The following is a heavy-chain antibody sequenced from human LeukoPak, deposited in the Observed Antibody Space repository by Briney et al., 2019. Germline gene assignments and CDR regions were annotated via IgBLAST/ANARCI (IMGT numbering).Heavy chain of an antibody. Sequence: ASVKVSCKASGYTFTSYGISWVRQAPGQGLEWMGWISAYNGNTNYAQKLQGRVTMTTDTSTSTAYVELRSLRSDDTAVYYCARDLRITMVRGLARFDYWGQGALVTVSS. V-gene: IGHV1-18*04. CDR1: GYTFTSYG. D-gene: IGHD3-10*01. CDR3: ARDLRITMVRGLARFDY. J-gene: IGHJ4*02. CDR2: ISAYNGNT.